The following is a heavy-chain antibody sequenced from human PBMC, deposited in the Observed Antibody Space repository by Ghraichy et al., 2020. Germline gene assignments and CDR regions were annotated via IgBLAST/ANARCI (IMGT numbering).Heavy chain of an antibody. CDR2: ISSSSSTI. V-gene: IGHV3-48*01. CDR3: ARDFSSRAYYDSSGYYSGAGAFDI. J-gene: IGHJ3*02. CDR1: GFTFSSYS. Sequence: GGSLRLSCAASGFTFSSYSMNWVRQAPGKGLEWVSYISSSSSTIYYADSVKGRFTISRDNAKNSLYLQMNSLRAEDTAVYYCARDFSSRAYYDSSGYYSGAGAFDIWGQGTMVTVSS. D-gene: IGHD3-22*01.